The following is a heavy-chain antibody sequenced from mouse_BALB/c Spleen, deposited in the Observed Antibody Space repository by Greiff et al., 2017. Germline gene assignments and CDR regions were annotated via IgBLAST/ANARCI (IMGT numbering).Heavy chain of an antibody. D-gene: IGHD1-1*01. J-gene: IGHJ2*01. V-gene: IGHV5-6-5*01. CDR3: ARDFYYGSGY. Sequence: EVQVVESGGGLVKPGGSLKLSCAASGFTFSSYAMSWVRQTPEKRLEWVASISSGGSTYYPDSVKGRFTISRDNARNILYLQMSSLRSEDTAMYYSARDFYYGSGYWGQGTTLTVSS. CDR2: ISSGGST. CDR1: GFTFSSYA.